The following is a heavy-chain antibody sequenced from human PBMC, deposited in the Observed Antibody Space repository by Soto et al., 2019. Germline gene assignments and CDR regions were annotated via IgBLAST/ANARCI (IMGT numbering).Heavy chain of an antibody. J-gene: IGHJ5*02. CDR3: VRGGGGGLFDP. CDR2: ISPGSRYP. Sequence: KTGGSLRLSCSASGFSISNFGMFWVRQAPGRGLEWLSYISPGSRYPAYADSVKGRFTISRDNARRSLFLQMTSLTAEDTAMYYCVRGGGGGLFDPWGQGTMVTVSS. D-gene: IGHD2-15*01. CDR1: GFSISNFG. V-gene: IGHV3-21*05.